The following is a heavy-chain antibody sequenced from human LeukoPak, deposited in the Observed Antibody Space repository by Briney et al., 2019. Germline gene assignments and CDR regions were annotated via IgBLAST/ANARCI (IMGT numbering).Heavy chain of an antibody. Sequence: GASVKVSCKASGFTFNDHYMHWVRQAPGQGLVWMGWINPNHGGTNYAQEFRGRFTMTRDTSISTVYMELHSLRSDDTAVYYCARHLYYGDYAHTPDYWGQGTLVTVSS. CDR3: ARHLYYGDYAHTPDY. V-gene: IGHV1-2*02. CDR1: GFTFNDHY. J-gene: IGHJ4*02. D-gene: IGHD4-17*01. CDR2: INPNHGGT.